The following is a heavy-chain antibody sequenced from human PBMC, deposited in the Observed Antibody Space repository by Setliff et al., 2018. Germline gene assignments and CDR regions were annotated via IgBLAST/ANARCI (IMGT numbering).Heavy chain of an antibody. Sequence: NPSETLSLTCSVSGASISSGNDFWNRIRQPAGKGLEWIGNIYTNGGTDYSPSLRSRVTISLGTSKNQLSLQLTSVTAADTAIYYCARSDDNFQYPDYWGQGTLVTVSS. CDR3: ARSDDNFQYPDY. CDR2: IYTNGGT. CDR1: GASISSGNDF. J-gene: IGHJ4*01. V-gene: IGHV4-61*09. D-gene: IGHD1-1*01.